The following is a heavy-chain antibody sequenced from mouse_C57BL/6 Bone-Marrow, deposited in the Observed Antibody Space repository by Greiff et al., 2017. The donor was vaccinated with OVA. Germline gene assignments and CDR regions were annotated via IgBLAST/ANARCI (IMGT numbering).Heavy chain of an antibody. Sequence: QVQLQQSGAELVKPGASVKLSCKASGYTFTSYWMHWVKQRPGQGLEWIGMIHPNSGSTNYNEKFKSKATLTVDKSSSTAYLQLSSLTSEDSAVYYWARMRRIFDYWGQGTTLTVSS. J-gene: IGHJ2*01. CDR1: GYTFTSYW. CDR3: ARMRRIFDY. CDR2: IHPNSGST. V-gene: IGHV1-64*01.